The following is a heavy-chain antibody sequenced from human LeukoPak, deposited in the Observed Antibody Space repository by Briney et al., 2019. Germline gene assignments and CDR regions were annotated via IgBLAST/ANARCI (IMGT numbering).Heavy chain of an antibody. J-gene: IGHJ4*02. CDR2: ISYDGSNT. CDR1: GFTFSSYG. CDR3: AIDLEPYTSGWYGDY. D-gene: IGHD6-19*01. V-gene: IGHV3-30*03. Sequence: GRSLRLSCAASGFTFSSYGMQWVRQAPGKGLEWVAVISYDGSNTYYADSVKGRFTISRDNSKNTLYLQMNSLRVEDTAVYHCAIDLEPYTSGWYGDYWGQGTLVTVSS.